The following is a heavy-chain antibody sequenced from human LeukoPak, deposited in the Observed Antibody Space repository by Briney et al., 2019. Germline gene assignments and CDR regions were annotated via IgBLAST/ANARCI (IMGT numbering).Heavy chain of an antibody. J-gene: IGHJ4*02. CDR2: IKPYHGNT. Sequence: ASVKASCKTSGYIFTTYGISWVRQAPGQGLEWMGWIKPYHGNTKYAQKFQGRITMTTDTSTSTAYMELRSLRSDDTAVYYCARGGGSYIYYFDYWGQGTLVTVSS. CDR3: ARGGGSYIYYFDY. CDR1: GYIFTTYG. D-gene: IGHD1-26*01. V-gene: IGHV1-18*01.